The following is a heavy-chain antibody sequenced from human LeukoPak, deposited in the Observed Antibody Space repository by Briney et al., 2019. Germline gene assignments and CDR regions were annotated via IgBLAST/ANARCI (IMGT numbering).Heavy chain of an antibody. D-gene: IGHD3-22*01. CDR1: GYTLTSYD. CDR2: MNPNSGNT. J-gene: IGHJ5*02. Sequence: ASVKVSCKASGYTLTSYDINWVRQATGQGLEWMGWMNPNSGNTGYAQKFQGRVTMTRNTSISTAYMELSSLRSEDTAVYYCARGRGYYDSSGYYYWFDPWGQGTLVTVSS. V-gene: IGHV1-8*01. CDR3: ARGRGYYDSSGYYYWFDP.